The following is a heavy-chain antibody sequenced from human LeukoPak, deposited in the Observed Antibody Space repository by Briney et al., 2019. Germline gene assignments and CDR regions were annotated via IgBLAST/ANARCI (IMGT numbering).Heavy chain of an antibody. CDR1: GGSISSYY. Sequence: SETLSLTCTVSGGSISSYYWSWIRQPPGKGLEWIGYIYYSGSTNYNPSLKSRVTISVDTSKNQFSLKLSSVTAADTAVYYCAKTYYYDTLGHWFDPWGQGTLVTVSS. CDR3: AKTYYYDTLGHWFDP. J-gene: IGHJ5*02. V-gene: IGHV4-59*01. D-gene: IGHD3-22*01. CDR2: IYYSGST.